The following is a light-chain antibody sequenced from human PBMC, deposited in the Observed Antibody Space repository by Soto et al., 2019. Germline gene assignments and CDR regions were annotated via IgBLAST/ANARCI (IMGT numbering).Light chain of an antibody. J-gene: IGKJ5*01. CDR2: GAS. V-gene: IGKV3-15*01. Sequence: ERVLTRXXATLSVSPGETATLXCTSSQGLNRNLARYQQNLGQAPRVLIYGASTRAAGIPARFSGSGSRTEFILTICILQAGDGIRDCSHVSATLPYTFDQ. CDR3: HVSATLPYT. CDR1: QGLNRN.